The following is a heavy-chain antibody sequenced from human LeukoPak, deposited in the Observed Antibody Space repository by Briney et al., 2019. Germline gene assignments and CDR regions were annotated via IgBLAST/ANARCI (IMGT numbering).Heavy chain of an antibody. CDR3: ARTARSSSSLNFDY. CDR1: GGSISSSSYY. V-gene: IGHV4-39*01. J-gene: IGHJ4*02. Sequence: SETLSLTCTVSGGSISSSSYYWGWIRQPPGKGLKWIGSIYYSGSTYYNPSLKSRVTISVDTSKNQFSLKLSSVTAADTAVYYCARTARSSSSLNFDYWGQGTLVTVSS. CDR2: IYYSGST. D-gene: IGHD6-6*01.